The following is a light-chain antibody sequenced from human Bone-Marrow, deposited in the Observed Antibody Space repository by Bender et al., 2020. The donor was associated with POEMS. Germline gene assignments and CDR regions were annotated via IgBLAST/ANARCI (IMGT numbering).Light chain of an antibody. J-gene: IGLJ1*01. CDR2: EDT. Sequence: SYELTQPPSVSVSPGQTARITCSGDALPKRYAYWYQQKSGQAPVLVIYEDTKRPSGIPERFSGSSSGTMATLTISGTQALDEADYYCQAWDSSTFYVFGTGTKVTVL. V-gene: IGLV3-10*01. CDR1: ALPKRY. CDR3: QAWDSSTFYV.